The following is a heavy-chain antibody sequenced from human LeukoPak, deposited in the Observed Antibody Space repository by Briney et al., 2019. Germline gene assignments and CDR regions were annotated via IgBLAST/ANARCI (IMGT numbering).Heavy chain of an antibody. V-gene: IGHV3-7*04. CDR3: ARDASYYADH. CDR2: IKHDGSEE. D-gene: IGHD2-2*01. Sequence: GGSLRLSCAASGFTFSNYWMRWVRQAPGKGLEWVANIKHDGSEEYYVDSVKGRFTISRDSGKNSLYLQMNGLRAEDTAVYYCARDASYYADHWGQGTLVTVSS. J-gene: IGHJ1*01. CDR1: GFTFSNYW.